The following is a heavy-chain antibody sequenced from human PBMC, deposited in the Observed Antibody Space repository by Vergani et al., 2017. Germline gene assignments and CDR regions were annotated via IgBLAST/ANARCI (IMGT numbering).Heavy chain of an antibody. J-gene: IGHJ4*02. CDR1: GFTFSNAW. CDR2: IKSKTGGGTT. Sequence: EVQLVESGGGLVKPGGSLRLSCAASGFTFSNAWMSWVRQAPGKGLEWVGRIKSKTGGGTTDYAAPVKGRFTISRDDSKNTLYLQMNSLKTEDTAVYYCTTDPTSYSSGWYYFDYWGQGTLVTVSS. D-gene: IGHD6-19*01. CDR3: TTDPTSYSSGWYYFDY. V-gene: IGHV3-15*01.